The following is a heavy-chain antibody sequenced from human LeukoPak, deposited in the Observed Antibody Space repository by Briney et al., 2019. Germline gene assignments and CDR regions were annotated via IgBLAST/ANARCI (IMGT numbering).Heavy chain of an antibody. CDR2: IRYDGSNK. D-gene: IGHD1-26*01. CDR3: AKDRSGSYSQGLDY. J-gene: IGHJ4*02. V-gene: IGHV3-30*02. Sequence: GGSLRLSCAASGFIFSGYGMHWVRQAPGKGLEWVAFIRYDGSNKYYADSVKGRFTISRDNSKNTLYLQMNSLRAEDTAVYYCAKDRSGSYSQGLDYWGQGTPVTVSS. CDR1: GFIFSGYG.